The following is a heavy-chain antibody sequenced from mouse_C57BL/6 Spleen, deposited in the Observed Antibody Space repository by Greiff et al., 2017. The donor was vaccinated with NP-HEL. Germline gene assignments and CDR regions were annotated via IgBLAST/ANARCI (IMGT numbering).Heavy chain of an antibody. D-gene: IGHD1-1*01. Sequence: QVQLQQPGAELVKPGASVKLSCKASGYTFTSYWMQWVKQRPGQGLEWIGEIDPSDSYTNYNQKFKGKATLTVDTSSSTAYMQLSSLTSEDSAVYYCARRDYGSSAWAMDYWGQGTSVTVSS. V-gene: IGHV1-50*01. CDR2: IDPSDSYT. CDR1: GYTFTSYW. CDR3: ARRDYGSSAWAMDY. J-gene: IGHJ4*01.